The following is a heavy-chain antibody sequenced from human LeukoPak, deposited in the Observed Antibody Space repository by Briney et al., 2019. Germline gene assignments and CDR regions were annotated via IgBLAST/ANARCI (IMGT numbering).Heavy chain of an antibody. V-gene: IGHV4-4*09. CDR2: IYTSGSA. J-gene: IGHJ3*02. D-gene: IGHD1-1*01. CDR3: ARHLGTGTIADAFDI. Sequence: PSETLSLTCAVSGGSISSYYWSWIRQPPGQGLEWIGNIYTSGSANYSPSLKSRLTISVDTSKNQFSLKLSSVTAADTAMYYCARHLGTGTIADAFDIWGRGTMVTVSS. CDR1: GGSISSYY.